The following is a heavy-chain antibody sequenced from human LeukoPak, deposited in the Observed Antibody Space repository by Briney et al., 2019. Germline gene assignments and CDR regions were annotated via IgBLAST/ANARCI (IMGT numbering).Heavy chain of an antibody. V-gene: IGHV1-69*13. Sequence: ASVKVSCKASGGTFSSYAISWVRQATGQGLEWMGGIIPIFGTANYAQKFQGRVTITADESTSTAYMELSSLRSEDTAVYYCATAVETRYGMDVWGQGTTVTVSS. D-gene: IGHD3-3*01. J-gene: IGHJ6*02. CDR1: GGTFSSYA. CDR3: ATAVETRYGMDV. CDR2: IIPIFGTA.